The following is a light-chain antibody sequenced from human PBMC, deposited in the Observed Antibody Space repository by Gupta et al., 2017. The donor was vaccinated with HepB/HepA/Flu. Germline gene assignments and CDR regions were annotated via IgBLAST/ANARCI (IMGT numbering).Light chain of an antibody. V-gene: IGLV1-47*01. J-gene: IGLJ7*01. Sequence: QSVLTQPPSASGTPGQRVTMSCSGSSSNIGSYYVFWYQQFPGTAPKLLIYRKNQRPSGVPDRFSGSKSGTSSSLVISGLRSEDEADYYCAAWDNRLSGAVLRGGTQLTVL. CDR2: RKN. CDR1: SSNIGSYY. CDR3: AAWDNRLSGAV.